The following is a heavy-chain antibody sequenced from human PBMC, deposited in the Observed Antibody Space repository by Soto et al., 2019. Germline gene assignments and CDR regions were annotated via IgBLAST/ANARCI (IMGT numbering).Heavy chain of an antibody. V-gene: IGHV4-39*01. J-gene: IGHJ4*02. D-gene: IGHD3-16*02. CDR3: ASWLDYVWGSYRKFELYFDY. Sequence: SETLSLTCTVSGGSISSGGYYWSWIRQHPGKGLEWIGYIYYSGSTYYNPSLKSRVTISVDTSKNQFSLKLSSVTAADTAVYYCASWLDYVWGSYRKFELYFDYWGQGTLVTVSS. CDR1: GGSISSGGYY. CDR2: IYYSGST.